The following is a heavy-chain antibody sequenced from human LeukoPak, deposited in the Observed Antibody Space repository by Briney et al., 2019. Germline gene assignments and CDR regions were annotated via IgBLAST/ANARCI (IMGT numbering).Heavy chain of an antibody. CDR2: IIPIFGTA. CDR3: ARVGSMAVAGPLFDY. D-gene: IGHD6-19*01. CDR1: GGTFSSYA. V-gene: IGHV1-69*13. Sequence: SVKVSCKASGGTFSSYAISWVRQAPGQGLEWMGGIIPIFGTANYAQKFQGRVTITADESTSTAYMELSSLRSEDTAVYYCARVGSMAVAGPLFDYWGQGTLVTVSS. J-gene: IGHJ4*02.